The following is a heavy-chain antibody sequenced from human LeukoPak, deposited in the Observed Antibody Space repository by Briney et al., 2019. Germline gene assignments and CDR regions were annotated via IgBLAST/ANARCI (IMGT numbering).Heavy chain of an antibody. Sequence: PSETLSLTCAVSGGSISSGGYSWSWIRQPPGKGLEWIGYIYHSGSTYYNPSLKSRVTISVDRSKNQFSLKLSSVTAAGTAVYYCARRYYDILTGCSNYYFDYWGQGTLVTFSS. CDR3: ARRYYDILTGCSNYYFDY. V-gene: IGHV4-30-2*01. CDR2: IYHSGST. D-gene: IGHD3-9*01. J-gene: IGHJ4*02. CDR1: GGSISSGGYS.